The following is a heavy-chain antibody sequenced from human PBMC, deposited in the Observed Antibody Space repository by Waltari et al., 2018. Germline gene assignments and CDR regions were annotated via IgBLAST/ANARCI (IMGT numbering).Heavy chain of an antibody. CDR1: GDSVSSKPAA. Sequence: QVQLQQSGPGLVKPSQTLSLTCAIPGDSVSSKPAAWNWIRQSPSRGLEWLGRTYYRSRWYNNYAVSVKSRITINQDTSKNQFSLQLSSVTPEDTAVYYCARDPPDGYTYFDYWGQGTLVTVSS. CDR2: TYYRSRWYN. CDR3: ARDPPDGYTYFDY. J-gene: IGHJ4*02. D-gene: IGHD3-16*01. V-gene: IGHV6-1*01.